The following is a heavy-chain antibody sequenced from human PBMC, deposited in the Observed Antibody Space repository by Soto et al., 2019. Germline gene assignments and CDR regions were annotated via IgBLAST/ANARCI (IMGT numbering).Heavy chain of an antibody. J-gene: IGHJ5*02. D-gene: IGHD2-15*01. Sequence: QVQLVQSGAEVKKPGASVKVSCKASGYTFTSYYMHWVRQAPGQGLEWMGIINPSGGSTSYAQKFQGRVTMTRDTSANTFYMELSSLRSEDTAVYYCARAFAGSCSGGSCPNWFDTGGQGTLVTVSS. V-gene: IGHV1-46*01. CDR2: INPSGGST. CDR1: GYTFTSYY. CDR3: ARAFAGSCSGGSCPNWFDT.